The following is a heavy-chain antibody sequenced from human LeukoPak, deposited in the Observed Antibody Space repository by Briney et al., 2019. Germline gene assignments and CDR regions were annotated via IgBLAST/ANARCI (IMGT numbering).Heavy chain of an antibody. CDR2: ISSGRST. V-gene: IGHV3-66*02. D-gene: IGHD6-19*01. Sequence: GGSLILSCSASGFTVSSNYRSWVRQAPGKGLEWVSLISSGRSTYYADSVQGRFTISRDNSKNTLYLQMNSLRGEEHAVYYCARSAEDSSGWHFDYWGQRTLVTVSS. CDR1: GFTVSSNY. CDR3: ARSAEDSSGWHFDY. J-gene: IGHJ4*02.